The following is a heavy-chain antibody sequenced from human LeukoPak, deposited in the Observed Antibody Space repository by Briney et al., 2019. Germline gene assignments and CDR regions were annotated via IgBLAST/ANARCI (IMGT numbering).Heavy chain of an antibody. D-gene: IGHD5-18*01. CDR3: ARGDTAMVTYYYYMDV. Sequence: PGGSLRLSCAASGFTFSSYWMSWVRQAPGKGLEWVANIKQDGSEKYYVDSVKGRFTISRDNAKNSLYLQMNSLRAEDTAVYYCARGDTAMVTYYYYMDVWGKGTTVTVSS. V-gene: IGHV3-7*01. J-gene: IGHJ6*03. CDR1: GFTFSSYW. CDR2: IKQDGSEK.